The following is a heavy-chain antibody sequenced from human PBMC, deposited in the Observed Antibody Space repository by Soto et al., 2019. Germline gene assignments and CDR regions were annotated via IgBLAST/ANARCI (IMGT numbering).Heavy chain of an antibody. V-gene: IGHV4-39*01. Sequence: SETLSLTCTVSGGSISSSSYYWGWIRQPPGKGLEWIGSIYYSGSTYYNPSLKSRVTISVDTSKNQFSLKLSSVTAADTAVYYCARLVNYFDYWGQGTLVTVSS. J-gene: IGHJ4*02. CDR3: ARLVNYFDY. CDR2: IYYSGST. CDR1: GGSISSSSYY. D-gene: IGHD2-15*01.